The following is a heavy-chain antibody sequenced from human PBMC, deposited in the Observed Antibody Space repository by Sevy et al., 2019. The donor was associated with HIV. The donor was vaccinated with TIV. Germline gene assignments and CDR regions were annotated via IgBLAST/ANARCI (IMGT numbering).Heavy chain of an antibody. CDR3: TAGVGASDFDY. D-gene: IGHD1-26*01. Sequence: GGSLRLSCAASGFTFSNAWMSWVRQAPGKGLEWVGRIRSKTEGATRDFAAPVKGRLLISRDDSRNTGYRQMNSLKTEDTAVYYCTAGVGASDFDYWGQGTLVTVSS. J-gene: IGHJ4*02. V-gene: IGHV3-15*01. CDR2: IRSKTEGATR. CDR1: GFTFSNAW.